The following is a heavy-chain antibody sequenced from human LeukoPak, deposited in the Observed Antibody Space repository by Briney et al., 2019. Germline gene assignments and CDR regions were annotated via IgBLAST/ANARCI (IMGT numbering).Heavy chain of an antibody. CDR1: GYSISSGYY. V-gene: IGHV4-38-2*01. CDR3: ASSDYSDSSGSFDY. J-gene: IGHJ4*02. CDR2: IYHSGST. Sequence: PSETLSLTCAVSGYSISSGYYWGWIRQPPGKGLEWIGSIYHSGSTYYNPSLKSRVTISVDTSKNQFSLKLSSVTAADTAVYYCASSDYSDSSGSFDYWGQGTLVTVSS. D-gene: IGHD3-22*01.